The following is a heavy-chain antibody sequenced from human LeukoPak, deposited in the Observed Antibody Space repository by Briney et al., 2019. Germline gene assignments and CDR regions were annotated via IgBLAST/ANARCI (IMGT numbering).Heavy chain of an antibody. CDR1: GFTFTNYA. D-gene: IGHD3-9*01. CDR3: AKNAATGQAFYDY. Sequence: GGSLRLSCAASGFTFTNYAMTWVRQARGKGLEWVSAISGGGDYIYYADSVKGRFTFSRDNSKNTLYLQMNSLRADDTAVYYCAKNAATGQAFYDYWGQGTLVTVSS. J-gene: IGHJ4*02. CDR2: ISGGGDYI. V-gene: IGHV3-23*01.